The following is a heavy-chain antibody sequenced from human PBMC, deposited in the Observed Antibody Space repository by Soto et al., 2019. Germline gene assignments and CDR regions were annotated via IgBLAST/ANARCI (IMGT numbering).Heavy chain of an antibody. J-gene: IGHJ4*02. CDR2: LSSSGSST. CDR1: GFTFSNYA. D-gene: IGHD3-22*01. V-gene: IGHV3-23*01. CDR3: VKHRVVGYDSPFDY. Sequence: EVQLLESGGGLVQPGGSLRLSCAASGFTFSNYAMYWVRQAPGKGLEWVSGLSSSGSSTYYAESVKGRVTISRDNSKNTLYLQMHSLRAEDSAIYYCVKHRVVGYDSPFDYWGQRTLVTVSS.